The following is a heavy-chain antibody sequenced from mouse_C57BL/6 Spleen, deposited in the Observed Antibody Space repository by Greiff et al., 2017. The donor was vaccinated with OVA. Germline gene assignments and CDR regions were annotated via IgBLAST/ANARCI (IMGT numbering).Heavy chain of an antibody. Sequence: VQLQQSGPELVKPGASVKISCKASGYSFTGYYMNWVKQSPEKSLEWIGEINPSTGGTTYNQKFKAKATLTVDKSSSTAYMQLKSLTSEDSAVYYCARLLGGLDYWGQGTTLTVSS. J-gene: IGHJ2*01. V-gene: IGHV1-42*01. CDR3: ARLLGGLDY. D-gene: IGHD1-1*01. CDR1: GYSFTGYY. CDR2: INPSTGGT.